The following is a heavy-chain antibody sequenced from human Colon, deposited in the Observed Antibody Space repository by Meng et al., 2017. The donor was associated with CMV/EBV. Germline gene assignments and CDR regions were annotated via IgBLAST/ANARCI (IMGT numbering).Heavy chain of an antibody. CDR3: TRKIPRYCSSTICYSPFYY. CDR2: ISSDTTYI. V-gene: IGHV3-21*01. CDR1: RFTFNSYS. J-gene: IGHJ4*02. D-gene: IGHD2-2*02. Sequence: GESLKISCAASRFTFNSYSMNWVRQAPGKGLEWVSSISSDTTYIYYADSVKGRFTISRDSAKNPLYLHMNSLRAEDTAVYYCTRKIPRYCSSTICYSPFYYWGQGTLVTVSS.